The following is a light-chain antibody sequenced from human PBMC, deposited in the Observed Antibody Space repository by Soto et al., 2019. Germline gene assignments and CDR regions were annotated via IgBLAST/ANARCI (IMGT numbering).Light chain of an antibody. Sequence: EIVLTQSPATLSVSLGDSATLSCRASQSVSLSLAWYQMRPGQPPRLLIYGASTRATDIPARFSGSGSGTDFTLTISRLQSEDFAVYFCQQYHIWPSWTFGRGTKVELK. CDR2: GAS. J-gene: IGKJ1*01. V-gene: IGKV3-15*01. CDR1: QSVSLS. CDR3: QQYHIWPSWT.